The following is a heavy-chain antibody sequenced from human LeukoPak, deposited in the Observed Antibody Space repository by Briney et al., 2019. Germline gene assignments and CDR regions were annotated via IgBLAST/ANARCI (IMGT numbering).Heavy chain of an antibody. D-gene: IGHD3-10*01. CDR2: IDANTGNP. V-gene: IGHV7-4-1*01. CDR3: ASDLRDPYYYFDY. J-gene: IGHJ4*02. Sequence: GASVKVSCKASGYTFTNYPINWVRQAPGHGLEWMGWIDANTGNPTYAQGFRGRFVFSLDTSVSTAFLEIFSLKAEDTAVYYCASDLRDPYYYFDYWGQGTLVTVSS. CDR1: GYTFTNYP.